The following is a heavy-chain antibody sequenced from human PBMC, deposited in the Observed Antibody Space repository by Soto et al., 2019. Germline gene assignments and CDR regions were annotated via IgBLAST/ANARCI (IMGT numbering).Heavy chain of an antibody. D-gene: IGHD5-18*01. CDR1: GYTFTSYY. CDR3: ARVRVDTATSPFFDY. Sequence: ASVKVSCKASGYTFTSYYMHWVRQAPGQGLEWMGIINPSGGSTSYAQKFQGRVTMTRDTSTSTVYMELSSLRSEDTAVYYCARVRVDTATSPFFDYWGQGTLVTVYS. CDR2: INPSGGST. J-gene: IGHJ4*02. V-gene: IGHV1-46*01.